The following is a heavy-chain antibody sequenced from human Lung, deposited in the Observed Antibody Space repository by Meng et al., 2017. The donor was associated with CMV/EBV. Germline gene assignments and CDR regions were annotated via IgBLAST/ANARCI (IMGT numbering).Heavy chain of an antibody. CDR3: AKSSDNGWSS. CDR2: VNPISDDT. D-gene: IGHD6-19*01. Sequence: VQLVQSGAEVKRPGASVEISCQASRYSFSGFYLNWARQAPGHGLEWLGRVNPISDDTHLAQKFEGRITVTRGATINTAFMELTRLRPDDTAVYYCAKSSDNGWSSWGPGTLVTVSS. V-gene: IGHV1-2*06. J-gene: IGHJ4*01. CDR1: RYSFSGFY.